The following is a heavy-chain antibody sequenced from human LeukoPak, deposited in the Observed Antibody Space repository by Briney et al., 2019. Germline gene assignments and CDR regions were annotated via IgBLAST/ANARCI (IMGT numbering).Heavy chain of an antibody. CDR2: IYYSGST. CDR3: ARHGIAVAGTGGWYFDY. D-gene: IGHD6-19*01. V-gene: IGHV4-59*08. Sequence: SETLSLTCTVSSGSISSYYWNWIRQPPGKGLEWIGYIYYSGSTNYNPSLKSRVTISVDTSKNQFSLKLSSVTAADTAVYYCARHGIAVAGTGGWYFDYWGQGTLVTVSS. CDR1: SGSISSYY. J-gene: IGHJ4*02.